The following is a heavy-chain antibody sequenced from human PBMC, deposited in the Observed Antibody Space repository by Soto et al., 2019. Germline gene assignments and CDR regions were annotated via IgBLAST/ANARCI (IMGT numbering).Heavy chain of an antibody. Sequence: QVQLVQSGTEVKKTGASLKVSCKASGGTFSRSGFHWVRQTPGQGLEWMGMIVPSVDTTNYAQKFQARVTISADQFTSTVYMELRSRRSEDTAVYYCARCPQPPDTADPYAVDVWGQGTRVIVSS. CDR2: IVPSVDTT. J-gene: IGHJ6*02. CDR1: GGTFSRSG. D-gene: IGHD5-18*01. V-gene: IGHV1-69*18. CDR3: ARCPQPPDTADPYAVDV.